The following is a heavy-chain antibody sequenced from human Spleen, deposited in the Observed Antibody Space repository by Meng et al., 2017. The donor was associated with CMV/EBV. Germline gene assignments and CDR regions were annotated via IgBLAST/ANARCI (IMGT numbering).Heavy chain of an antibody. CDR1: GFTFSSYA. CDR3: ARDLVVPAAIQYYYHNYGMDV. Sequence: LSLTCAASGFTFSSYAMSWVRQAPGKGLEWVSAISGSGGSTYYADSVKGRFTISRDNSKNTLSLQMNSLRVEDTAVYYCARDLVVPAAIQYYYHNYGMDVWGQGTTVTVSS. V-gene: IGHV3-23*01. D-gene: IGHD2-2*01. J-gene: IGHJ6*02. CDR2: ISGSGGST.